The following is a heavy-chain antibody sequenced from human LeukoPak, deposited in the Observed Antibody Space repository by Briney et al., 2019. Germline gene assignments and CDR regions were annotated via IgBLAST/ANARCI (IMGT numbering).Heavy chain of an antibody. D-gene: IGHD2/OR15-2a*01. CDR1: GFTFRDHA. CDR3: SRDYSIVKATAFLDY. CDR2: IKSKAHGETI. J-gene: IGHJ4*02. V-gene: IGHV3-49*03. Sequence: PGRSLRLSCTTSGFTFRDHALSWFRQAPGKGLEWVGLIKSKAHGETIETAASVSGRFTISRDDAKSIAYLQMNNLKTEGTAVYYCSRDYSIVKATAFLDYWGQGTLVTVSS.